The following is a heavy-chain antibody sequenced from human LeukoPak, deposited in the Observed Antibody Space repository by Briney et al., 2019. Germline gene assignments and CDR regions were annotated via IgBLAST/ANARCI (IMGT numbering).Heavy chain of an antibody. CDR2: IHSSGST. CDR3: ARDNDFFDY. CDR1: GGSINTYY. V-gene: IGHV4-4*07. J-gene: IGHJ4*02. Sequence: SETLSLTCSVSGGSINTYYWSCIRQPAGKGLEWVGRIHSSGSTHYNPSLKSRVTMSLDTSKNQFSLKLTSVTAADTAVYYCARDNDFFDYWGQGTLVTVSS.